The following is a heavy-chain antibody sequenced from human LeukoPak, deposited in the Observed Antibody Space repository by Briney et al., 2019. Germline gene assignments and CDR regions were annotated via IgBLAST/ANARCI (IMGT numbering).Heavy chain of an antibody. J-gene: IGHJ4*02. D-gene: IGHD6-19*01. CDR3: ARASGWYKIYYFDY. CDR1: GFTFSSYA. CDR2: ISYDGSNK. Sequence: GRSLRLSCAASGFTFSSYAMHWVRQAPGKGLEWVAVISYDGSNKYYADSVKGRFTISRDNSKNTLYLQMNSLRAEDTAVYYCARASGWYKIYYFDYWGQGTLVTVSS. V-gene: IGHV3-30-3*01.